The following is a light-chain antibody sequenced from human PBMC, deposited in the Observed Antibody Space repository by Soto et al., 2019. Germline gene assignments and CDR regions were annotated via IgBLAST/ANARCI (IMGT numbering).Light chain of an antibody. CDR3: QQSYSTSFT. Sequence: DIQLTQSPSSLSASVGDSVTITCRASQSIISYLSWYQQKPGKAPKLLIYAASSLESGVPSRFSGSGSGTDFTRTISSLQPEDFATYYWQQSYSTSFTFGPGTKVDIK. CDR2: AAS. J-gene: IGKJ3*01. V-gene: IGKV1-39*01. CDR1: QSIISY.